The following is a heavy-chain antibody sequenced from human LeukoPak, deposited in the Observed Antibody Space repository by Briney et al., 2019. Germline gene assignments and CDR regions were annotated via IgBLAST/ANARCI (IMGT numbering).Heavy chain of an antibody. J-gene: IGHJ4*02. Sequence: PGGSLRLSCAASGLTLSSHSMNWVRQAPGKGLEWVSHIRSSSRTTYYADSVKGRFTISRDNAKNSLYLQMNSLRAEDTAVYYCAREILLAYWGQGTLVTVSS. CDR2: IRSSSRTT. CDR1: GLTLSSHS. CDR3: AREILLAY. V-gene: IGHV3-48*04.